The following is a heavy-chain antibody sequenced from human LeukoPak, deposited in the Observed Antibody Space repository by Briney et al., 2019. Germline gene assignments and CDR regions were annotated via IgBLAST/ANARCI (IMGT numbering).Heavy chain of an antibody. Sequence: AASVKVSCKASGYTFTSYAMHWVRQAPGQRLEWMGWINAGNGNTKYSQKFQGRVTITRDTSAGTAYMELSSLRSEDTAVYYCARELVGATTYLDYRGQGTLVTVSS. CDR2: INAGNGNT. CDR1: GYTFTSYA. D-gene: IGHD1-26*01. V-gene: IGHV1-3*01. CDR3: ARELVGATTYLDY. J-gene: IGHJ4*02.